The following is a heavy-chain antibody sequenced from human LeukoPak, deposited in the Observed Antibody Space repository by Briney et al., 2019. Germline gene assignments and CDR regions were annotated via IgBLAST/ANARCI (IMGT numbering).Heavy chain of an antibody. D-gene: IGHD3-22*01. CDR3: ARGGLSGRSGYYWGPFEY. Sequence: GRSLRLSCAASGFTFSSYAMHWVRQAPGKGLEWVAVISYDGSNTYYADSVKGRFTISRDSSKNTLYLQMNSLRAEDTAVYFCARGGLSGRSGYYWGPFEYWGQGTLVTVSS. CDR1: GFTFSSYA. CDR2: ISYDGSNT. V-gene: IGHV3-30-3*01. J-gene: IGHJ4*02.